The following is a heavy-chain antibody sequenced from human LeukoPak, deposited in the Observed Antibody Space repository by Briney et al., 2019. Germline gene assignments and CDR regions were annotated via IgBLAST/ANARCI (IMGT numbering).Heavy chain of an antibody. D-gene: IGHD6-6*01. CDR3: AKGRQYSSSTELDY. CDR1: GFTFSSYS. Sequence: PGGSLRLSCAASGFTFSSYSMTWVRQAPGKGLEWVSSISSSSSYIYYADSVKGRFTISRDNAKNSLYLQMNSLRVEDTALYYCAKGRQYSSSTELDYWGQGTLVTVSS. V-gene: IGHV3-21*04. CDR2: ISSSSSYI. J-gene: IGHJ4*02.